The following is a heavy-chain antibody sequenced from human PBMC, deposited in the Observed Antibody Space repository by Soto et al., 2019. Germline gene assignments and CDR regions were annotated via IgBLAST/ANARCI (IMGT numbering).Heavy chain of an antibody. CDR1: GGSISSNKW. V-gene: IGHV4-4*02. CDR2: IYHSGST. Sequence: TLSLTCAVYGGSISSNKWWSWVRQPPGKGLEWIGEIYHSGSTNYNPSLKSRVTISLDKSKNQFSLKLTSVTAADTAVYYCARVGMITFGGVIAPGSWFDPWGQGTLVTVSA. D-gene: IGHD3-16*02. J-gene: IGHJ5*02. CDR3: ARVGMITFGGVIAPGSWFDP.